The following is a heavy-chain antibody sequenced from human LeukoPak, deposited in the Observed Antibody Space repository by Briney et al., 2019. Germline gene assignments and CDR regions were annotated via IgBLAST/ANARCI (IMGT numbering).Heavy chain of an antibody. J-gene: IGHJ4*02. CDR3: ARKSPRGYSSSWYYFDY. CDR1: GGSISSYY. Sequence: SETLSLTCTVSGGSISSYYWSWIRQPPGKGLEWIGYIYYSGSTNYNPSLKSRVTISVDTSKNQFSLKLSSVTAADTAVYYCARKSPRGYSSSWYYFDYWGQGTLVTVSS. CDR2: IYYSGST. V-gene: IGHV4-59*12. D-gene: IGHD6-13*01.